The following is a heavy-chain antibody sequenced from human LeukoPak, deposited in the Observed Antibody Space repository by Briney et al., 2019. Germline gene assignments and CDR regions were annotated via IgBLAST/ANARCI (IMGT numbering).Heavy chain of an antibody. Sequence: PGGSLRLSCTVSGFPFGTYYMGWLRQSLGKGLEWVAMISSDGSDKSYVDSLKGRVTISRDNAKSSLFLQMSRLTAEDTAVYYCVSLVREPQHWGRGTLVTVSS. V-gene: IGHV3-7*01. CDR3: VSLVREPQH. J-gene: IGHJ1*01. CDR2: ISSDGSDK. D-gene: IGHD3-10*01. CDR1: GFPFGTYY.